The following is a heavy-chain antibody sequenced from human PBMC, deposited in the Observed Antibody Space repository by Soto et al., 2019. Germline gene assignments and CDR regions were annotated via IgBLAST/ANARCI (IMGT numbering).Heavy chain of an antibody. Sequence: QVQLVQSGAEVKKPGASVKVSCKASGYTFTNYAMHWVRQAPGQRLEWMGWINAGNGNTKYSQKFQGRDTITRDTAAGTAYMELSSLRSEDTAVYSCARAHYETCSSPIGWFDPWGQGTLVTVSS. CDR3: ARAHYETCSSPIGWFDP. J-gene: IGHJ5*02. CDR2: INAGNGNT. D-gene: IGHD3-22*01. CDR1: GYTFTNYA. V-gene: IGHV1-3*01.